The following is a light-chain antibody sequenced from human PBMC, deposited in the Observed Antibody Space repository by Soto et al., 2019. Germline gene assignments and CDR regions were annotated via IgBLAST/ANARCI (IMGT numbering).Light chain of an antibody. CDR1: SSDVGDNDY. CDR2: EVT. V-gene: IGLV2-14*01. J-gene: IGLJ1*01. CDR3: CSYAGNNIFV. Sequence: QSALTQPASVSGSPGQSITISCTGTSSDVGDNDYVSWYQQHPGKAPKLMIYEVTNRPSGVSNRFSGSKSGNTASLTISGLQAEDEADYYCCSYAGNNIFVFGTGTKVTVL.